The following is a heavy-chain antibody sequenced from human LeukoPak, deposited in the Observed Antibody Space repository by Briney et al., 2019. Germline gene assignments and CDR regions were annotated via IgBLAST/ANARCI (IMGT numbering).Heavy chain of an antibody. V-gene: IGHV1-8*01. Sequence: ASVKVSCKASGYTFTSYDINWVRQATGQGLEWMGWMNPNSGNTGYAQKFQGRVTMTRNTSISTAYMELSSLRSEDTAVYYCARDSSGSYYNPYNWFDPWGQGTLVTVSS. CDR1: GYTFTSYD. CDR2: MNPNSGNT. CDR3: ARDSSGSYYNPYNWFDP. D-gene: IGHD3-10*01. J-gene: IGHJ5*02.